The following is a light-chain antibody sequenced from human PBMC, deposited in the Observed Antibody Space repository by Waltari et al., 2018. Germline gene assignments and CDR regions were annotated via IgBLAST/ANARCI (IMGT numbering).Light chain of an antibody. CDR2: SNK. Sequence: QSVLTQPPSASGTPGQRVTISCSGSSSNIGSNTVNWYQQPPGMAPKLLIYSNKPRPSGVPDRFSGSKSGTSASLAISGLQSEDEADYYCAAWDDSLNGVVFGGGTKLTVL. CDR3: AAWDDSLNGVV. CDR1: SSNIGSNT. J-gene: IGLJ2*01. V-gene: IGLV1-44*01.